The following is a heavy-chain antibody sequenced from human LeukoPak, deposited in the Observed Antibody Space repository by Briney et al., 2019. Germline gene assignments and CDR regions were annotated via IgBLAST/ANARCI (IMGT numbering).Heavy chain of an antibody. D-gene: IGHD4-23*01. CDR1: GYTFTGYY. V-gene: IGHV1-2*02. Sequence: GASVKVSCKASGYTFTGYYMHWVRQAPGQGLEWMGWINPNSGGTNYAQKFQGRVTMTRDTSISTAYMELSRLRSDDTAVYYRATAKKAYYGGNQGAFDIWGQGTMVTVSS. CDR3: ATAKKAYYGGNQGAFDI. J-gene: IGHJ3*02. CDR2: INPNSGGT.